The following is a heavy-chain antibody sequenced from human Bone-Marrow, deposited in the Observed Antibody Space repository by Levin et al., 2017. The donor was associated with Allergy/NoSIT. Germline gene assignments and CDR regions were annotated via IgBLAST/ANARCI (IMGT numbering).Heavy chain of an antibody. CDR2: ISGYNGNT. V-gene: IGHV1-18*01. D-gene: IGHD3-22*01. CDR1: GYTFTSYG. CDR3: GRDLPQPYYDSSGYPDYDVFDI. Sequence: ASVKVSCKASGYTFTSYGISWVRQAPGQGLEWMGWISGYNGNTNYAQNFQGRVTMTTDTSTSTAYMELRSLRSDDTAVYYCGRDLPQPYYDSSGYPDYDVFDIWGQGTMVTVSS. J-gene: IGHJ3*02.